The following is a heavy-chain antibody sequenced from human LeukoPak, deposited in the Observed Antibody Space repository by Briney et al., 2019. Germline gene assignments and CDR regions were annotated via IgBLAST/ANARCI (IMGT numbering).Heavy chain of an antibody. D-gene: IGHD4/OR15-4a*01. Sequence: GGSLRLSCAASGFTFSSYSMNWVRQAPGKGLEWVSSISSSSSYIYYADSVKGRFTISRDNAKNSLYLQMNSLRAEDTAVYYCATLTKGYYYGMDVWGIGTTVTVSS. J-gene: IGHJ6*04. CDR1: GFTFSSYS. V-gene: IGHV3-21*01. CDR3: ATLTKGYYYGMDV. CDR2: ISSSSSYI.